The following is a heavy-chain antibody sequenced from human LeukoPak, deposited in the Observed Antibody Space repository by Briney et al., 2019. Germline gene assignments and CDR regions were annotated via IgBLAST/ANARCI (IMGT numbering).Heavy chain of an antibody. J-gene: IGHJ6*02. D-gene: IGHD3-9*01. CDR1: GGSLSGYY. V-gene: IGHV4-34*01. CDR3: ARDVLRYFDWRYYYYGMDV. CDR2: INHSGST. Sequence: SETLSLTCAVYGGSLSGYYWSWIRQPPGKGLEWIGEINHSGSTNYNPSLKSRVTISVDTSKNQFSLKLSSVTAADTAVYYCARDVLRYFDWRYYYYGMDVWGQGTTVTVSS.